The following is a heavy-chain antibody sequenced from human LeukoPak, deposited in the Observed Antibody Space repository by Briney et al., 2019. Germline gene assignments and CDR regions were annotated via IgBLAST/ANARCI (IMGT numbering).Heavy chain of an antibody. CDR2: INPSGGST. CDR1: GYTFTSYY. J-gene: IGHJ4*02. D-gene: IGHD4-17*01. V-gene: IGHV1-46*01. Sequence: ASVKVSCKASGYTFTSYYMHWVRQAPAQGLEWMGIINPSGGSTSYAQKFQGRVTMTRDTSTGTVYMELSSLRSEDTAVYYCTTTVISSYYFDYWGQGTLVTVSS. CDR3: TTTVISSYYFDY.